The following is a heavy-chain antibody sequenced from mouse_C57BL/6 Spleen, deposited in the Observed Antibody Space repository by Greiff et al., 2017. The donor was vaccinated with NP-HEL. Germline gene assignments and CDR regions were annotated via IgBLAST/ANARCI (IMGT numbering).Heavy chain of an antibody. CDR3: ARTGMVGVYFDY. J-gene: IGHJ2*01. CDR1: GYAFTNYL. CDR2: INPGSGGT. Sequence: VQLQESGAELVRPGTSVKVSCEASGYAFTNYLIEWVKQRPGQGLEWIGVINPGSGGTNYNEKFKGKATLTADKSSSTAYMQRSSLTSEDSAVYFCARTGMVGVYFDYWGQGTTLTVSS. D-gene: IGHD2-10*02. V-gene: IGHV1-54*01.